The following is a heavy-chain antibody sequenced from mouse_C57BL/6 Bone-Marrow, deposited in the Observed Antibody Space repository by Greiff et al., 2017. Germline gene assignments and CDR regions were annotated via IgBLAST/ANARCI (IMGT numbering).Heavy chain of an antibody. CDR3: ARHEEGLRLRGYAMDY. D-gene: IGHD3-2*02. CDR1: GYTFTEYT. Sequence: LLESGAELVKPGASVKLSCKASGYTFTEYTIHWVKQRSGQGLEWIGWFYPGGGSIKYNEKFKDKATLTADKSSSTVYMELSRLTSEDSAVYFCARHEEGLRLRGYAMDYWGQGTSVTVSS. J-gene: IGHJ4*01. CDR2: FYPGGGSI. V-gene: IGHV1-62-2*01.